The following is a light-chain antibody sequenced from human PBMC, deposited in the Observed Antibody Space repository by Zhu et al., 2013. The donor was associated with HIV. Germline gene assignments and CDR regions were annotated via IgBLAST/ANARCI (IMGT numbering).Light chain of an antibody. CDR2: AAS. CDR3: QQGYSDPIT. J-gene: IGKJ5*01. Sequence: DIQMTQSPSSLSASVGDRVTITCRASQSISRYLNWYQQKPGTAPKFLIYAASSLQSGVPSRFNGSGSGTEFALTISSLQPEDSGTYYCQQGYSDPITFGQGTRLEIK. V-gene: IGKV1-39*01. CDR1: QSISRY.